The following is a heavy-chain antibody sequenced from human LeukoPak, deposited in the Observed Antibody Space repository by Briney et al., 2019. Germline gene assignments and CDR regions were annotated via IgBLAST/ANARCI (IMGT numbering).Heavy chain of an antibody. Sequence: GGSLRLSCAASGFTSDDYAMHWVRQAPGKGLEWVSGISWNGGSIGYADSVRGGFTISRDNAKNSLYLRMNSLRAEDVALYYCVRASKYDCCSGSSFGPWGRGTLVTVSS. J-gene: IGHJ5*01. CDR2: ISWNGGSI. D-gene: IGHD3-3*01. CDR1: GFTSDDYA. CDR3: VRASKYDCCSGSSFGP. V-gene: IGHV3-9*02.